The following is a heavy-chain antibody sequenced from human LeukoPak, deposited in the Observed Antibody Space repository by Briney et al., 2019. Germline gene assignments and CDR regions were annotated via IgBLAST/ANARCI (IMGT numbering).Heavy chain of an antibody. CDR1: GFTFSSYG. V-gene: IGHV3-30*18. CDR3: AKSYGDYAYYYYYGVDV. Sequence: PGRSLRLSCAASGFTFSSYGMHWVRQAPGKGLEWVAVISYDGSNKYYADSVKGRFTISRDNSKNTLYLQMNSLRAEDTAVYYCAKSYGDYAYYYYYGVDVWGQGTTVTVSS. CDR2: ISYDGSNK. J-gene: IGHJ6*02. D-gene: IGHD4-17*01.